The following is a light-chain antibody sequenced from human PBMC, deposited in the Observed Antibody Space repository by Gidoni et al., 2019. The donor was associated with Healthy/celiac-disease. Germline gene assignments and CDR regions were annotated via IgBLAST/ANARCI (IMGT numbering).Light chain of an antibody. CDR2: DDS. Sequence: SYVLTPPPSVSVAPGQTARITCGGNNIGSKSVHWYQQKPGQAPVLVVYDDSDRPSGNPERFSGTNSGNTATLTISRVEAGDEADYYCQGWDSSSDRVVCGGGTKLTVL. V-gene: IGLV3-21*02. CDR3: QGWDSSSDRVV. J-gene: IGLJ2*01. CDR1: NIGSKS.